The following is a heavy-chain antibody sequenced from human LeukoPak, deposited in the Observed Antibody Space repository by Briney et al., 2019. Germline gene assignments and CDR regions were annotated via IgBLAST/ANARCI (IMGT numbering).Heavy chain of an antibody. Sequence: GSLRLSCAASGFTFSSYAMHWVRQAPGKGLEWVAVISYDGSNKYYANSVKGRFTISRDNSKNTLYLQMNSLRAEDTAVYYCARDGDSGSYYGDYFDYWGQGTLVTVSS. CDR3: ARDGDSGSYYGDYFDY. J-gene: IGHJ4*02. CDR2: ISYDGSNK. D-gene: IGHD1-26*01. V-gene: IGHV3-30-3*01. CDR1: GFTFSSYA.